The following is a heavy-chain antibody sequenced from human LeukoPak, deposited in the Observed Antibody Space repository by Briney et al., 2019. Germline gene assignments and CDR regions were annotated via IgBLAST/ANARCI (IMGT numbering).Heavy chain of an antibody. D-gene: IGHD2-8*01. CDR1: EFSFGSNY. J-gene: IGHJ6*03. CDR3: AKDRCSNGVGCYYYYMDV. Sequence: GGSLRLSCAASEFSFGSNYMTWVRQAPGKGLEWVSLIYSGGSTYYADSVKGRFTISRDNSKNTLYLQMNSLRAEDTAVYYCAKDRCSNGVGCYYYYMDVWGKGTTVTISS. CDR2: IYSGGST. V-gene: IGHV3-66*01.